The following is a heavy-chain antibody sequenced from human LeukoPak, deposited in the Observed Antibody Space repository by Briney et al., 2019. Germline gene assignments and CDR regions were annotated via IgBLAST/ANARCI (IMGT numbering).Heavy chain of an antibody. D-gene: IGHD2-2*01. CDR3: ARDFSSPAADYYYYYIDV. J-gene: IGHJ6*03. V-gene: IGHV3-21*01. Sequence: GGSLRLSCAASCFTFSSYSMNWVRQAPGKGLEWVSSISSSSSYVYYADSVKGRFTISRDNAKYSLYLQMNSLRAEVTTVYYCARDFSSPAADYYYYYIDVWGKGTTVTVSS. CDR1: CFTFSSYS. CDR2: ISSSSSYV.